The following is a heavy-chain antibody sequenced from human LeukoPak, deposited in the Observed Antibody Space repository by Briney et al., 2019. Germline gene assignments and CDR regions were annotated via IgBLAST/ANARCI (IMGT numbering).Heavy chain of an antibody. CDR2: ISGDGVSS. CDR1: GFMFDDYA. J-gene: IGHJ4*02. Sequence: GGSLRLSCAASGFMFDDYAMHWVRQVPGRGLEWVSLISGDGVSSFYADSVRGRFTISRDNNNNSLSLQMHSLTAEDTAFYYCAREQFSHTSNYFDNWGQRILVTVSS. V-gene: IGHV3-43*02. D-gene: IGHD5-24*01. CDR3: AREQFSHTSNYFDN.